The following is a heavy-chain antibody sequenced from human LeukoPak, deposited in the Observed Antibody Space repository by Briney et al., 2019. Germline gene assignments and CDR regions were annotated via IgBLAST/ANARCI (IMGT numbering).Heavy chain of an antibody. CDR1: GFTFSSYS. CDR2: ISSSSSTI. V-gene: IGHV3-48*04. Sequence: PGGSLRLSCAASGFTFSSYSMNWVRQAPGKGLEWVSYISSSSSTIYYADSVKGRFTISRDNAKNSLYLQMNSLRAEDTAVYYCARYYYDSSGYPDYWGQGTLVTVSS. J-gene: IGHJ4*02. CDR3: ARYYYDSSGYPDY. D-gene: IGHD3-22*01.